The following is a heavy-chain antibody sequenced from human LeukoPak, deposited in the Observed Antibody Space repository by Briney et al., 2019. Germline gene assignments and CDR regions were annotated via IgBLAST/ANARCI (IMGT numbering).Heavy chain of an antibody. Sequence: SETLSLTCAVYGESFSGYFWNWIRQPPGKGLEWIGEINHSGSTSNHNPSLKSRVTMSVDTSKNQFSLKLSSVTAADTAVYYCARELLGELPRLDYWGQGTLVTVSS. CDR3: ARELLGELPRLDY. V-gene: IGHV4-34*01. J-gene: IGHJ4*02. CDR1: GESFSGYF. CDR2: INHSGSTS. D-gene: IGHD3-10*01.